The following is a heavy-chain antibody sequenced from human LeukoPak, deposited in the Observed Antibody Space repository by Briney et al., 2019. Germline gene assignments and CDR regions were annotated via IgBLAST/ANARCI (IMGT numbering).Heavy chain of an antibody. CDR1: GYSISSGYY. J-gene: IGHJ4*02. Sequence: KSSETLSLTCAVSGYSISSGYYCGWIRQPPGKGLEWIGNIYHSGSTHYNPSLKSRVTISVDTSKNQFSLKLSSVTAADTAVYYCAQQSLRSPDYWGQGTLVTVSS. V-gene: IGHV4-38-2*01. CDR3: AQQSLRSPDY. D-gene: IGHD3-16*01. CDR2: IYHSGST.